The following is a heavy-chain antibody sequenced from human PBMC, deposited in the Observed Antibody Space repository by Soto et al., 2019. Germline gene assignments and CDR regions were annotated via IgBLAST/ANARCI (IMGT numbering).Heavy chain of an antibody. CDR3: ASCGDYDWYFDL. D-gene: IGHD4-17*01. CDR2: INSDGSST. CDR1: GFTFSSYW. J-gene: IGHJ2*01. V-gene: IGHV3-74*01. Sequence: GGSLRLSCAASGFTFSSYWMHWVRQAPGKGLVWVSRINSDGSSTSYADSVKGRFTISRDNAKNTLYLQMNSLRAEDTAVYYCASCGDYDWYFDLWGRGTLVTVSS.